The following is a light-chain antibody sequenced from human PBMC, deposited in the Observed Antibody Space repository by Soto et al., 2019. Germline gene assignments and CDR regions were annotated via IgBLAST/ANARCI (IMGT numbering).Light chain of an antibody. CDR1: SSDVGGYNY. V-gene: IGLV2-8*01. CDR3: SSYAGSLYV. J-gene: IGLJ1*01. Sequence: QSALTQPPSASGSPGQSVTISCTGTSSDVGGYNYVSWYQQHPGKAPKLMIYEVSKRPSGVPDRFSGSKSGNTASLTVSGLPAEDEADYFCSSYAGSLYVFGTGTKLTVL. CDR2: EVS.